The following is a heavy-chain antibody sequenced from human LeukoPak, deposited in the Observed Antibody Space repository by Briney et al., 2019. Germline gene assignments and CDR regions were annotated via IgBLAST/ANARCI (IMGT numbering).Heavy chain of an antibody. CDR1: GGTFSSYT. Sequence: SVKVSCKASGGTFSSYTISWVRQSPGQGLEWMGRIIPILGIANYAQKFQGRVTITADKSTSTAYMELSSLRSEDTAVYYCARSFIVGGFDPWGQGTLVTASS. D-gene: IGHD1-26*01. V-gene: IGHV1-69*02. CDR3: ARSFIVGGFDP. CDR2: IIPILGIA. J-gene: IGHJ5*02.